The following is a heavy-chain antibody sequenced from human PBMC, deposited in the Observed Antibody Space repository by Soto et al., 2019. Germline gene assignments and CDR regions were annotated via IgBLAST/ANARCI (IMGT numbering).Heavy chain of an antibody. CDR2: SFSSGIT. Sequence: QVQLQESGPRLVKPLQTLSLTCTVSCDSINSGDYYWSWMRQPPGRVLEWVGYSFSSGITDYNPSLKSRMSISMDTSKNQFSLRLNSVTAADTAVYFCAGWSGVGVAGMDVWGQGTTVSVSS. J-gene: IGHJ6*02. CDR3: AGWSGVGVAGMDV. D-gene: IGHD2-15*01. V-gene: IGHV4-30-4*01. CDR1: CDSINSGDYY.